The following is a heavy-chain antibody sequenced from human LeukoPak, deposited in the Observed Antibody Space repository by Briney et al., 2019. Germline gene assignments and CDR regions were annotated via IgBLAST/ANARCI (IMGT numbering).Heavy chain of an antibody. D-gene: IGHD2-2*01. Sequence: GGSLGLSCAGSGFTFSDHYMDWVRQPPGKGLEWVGRVRNKANTYSTEYAASVKARFTISRDDSQSSVSLQMNSLKTEDTAVYYCTSPARSTDPFDIWGPGTMVTISS. J-gene: IGHJ3*02. CDR3: TSPARSTDPFDI. V-gene: IGHV3-72*01. CDR1: GFTFSDHY. CDR2: VRNKANTYST.